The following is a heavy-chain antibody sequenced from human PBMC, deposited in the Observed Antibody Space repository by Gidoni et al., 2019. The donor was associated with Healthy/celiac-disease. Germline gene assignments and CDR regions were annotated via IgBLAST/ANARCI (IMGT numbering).Heavy chain of an antibody. J-gene: IGHJ6*02. CDR1: GGSISSYY. V-gene: IGHV4-59*01. CDR3: AQTNSGSYTPLYSYYYGMDV. D-gene: IGHD3-10*01. Sequence: QVQLQESGPGLVKPSETLSLTCTASGGSISSYYWRWIRQPPGKGLEWIGYIYYSGSTNYNPSLKSRVTISVDTSKNQFSLKLSSVTAADTAVYYCAQTNSGSYTPLYSYYYGMDVWGQGTTVTVSS. CDR2: IYYSGST.